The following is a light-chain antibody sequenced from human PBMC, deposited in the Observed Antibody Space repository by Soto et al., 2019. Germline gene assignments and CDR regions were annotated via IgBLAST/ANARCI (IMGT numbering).Light chain of an antibody. Sequence: DIVMTQSPDSLAVSLGERATINCKSSQSVLYSSNNKNHLAWYQQKPGQPPTLVIYWASTRESGVPDRFSGSGSEADYTPANSSLHADYVQVYYCYQNFSTPPPFAGGTKVDIK. CDR1: QSVLYSSNNKNH. CDR2: WAS. CDR3: YQNFSTPPP. J-gene: IGKJ4*01. V-gene: IGKV4-1*01.